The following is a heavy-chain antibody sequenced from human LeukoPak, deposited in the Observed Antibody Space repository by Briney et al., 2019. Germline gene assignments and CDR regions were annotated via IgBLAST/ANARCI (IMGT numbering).Heavy chain of an antibody. CDR1: GYTFTSHY. J-gene: IGHJ4*02. V-gene: IGHV1-46*01. D-gene: IGHD6-19*01. CDR3: AKGAPRAQQGVPVAGNYYFDY. CDR2: ISPSGGGT. Sequence: KPGASVKVSCKASGYTFTSHYIHWVRQAPGQGLEWVGIISPSGGGTTYSQTFQGRVTMARDTSTNTVYMELSSLRSEDTAIYYCAKGAPRAQQGVPVAGNYYFDYWGQGTLVTVSS.